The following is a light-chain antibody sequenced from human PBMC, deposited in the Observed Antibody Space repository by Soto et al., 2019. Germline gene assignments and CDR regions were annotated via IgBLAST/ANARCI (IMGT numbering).Light chain of an antibody. CDR3: QQRSTWPIS. J-gene: IGKJ4*01. CDR2: GAS. V-gene: IGKV3-11*01. Sequence: EVVLTQFPATLSLSPGESATLSCRANQSVSSDLAWDQHKPSRPPRLLIFGASDGATGIPARFSGSGSGTDFTLTISSLEADDFAVYYCQQRSTWPISFGGGTKVEI. CDR1: QSVSSD.